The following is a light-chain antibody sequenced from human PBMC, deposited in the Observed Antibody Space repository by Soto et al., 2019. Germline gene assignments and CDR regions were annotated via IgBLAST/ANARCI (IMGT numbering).Light chain of an antibody. J-gene: IGLJ1*01. CDR1: SSKIGSNT. CDR3: AAWDDSLNAHNYV. V-gene: IGLV1-44*01. CDR2: SNN. Sequence: QSVVTQPPSASGTPRQRVTISCSGSSSKIGSNTVNWYQQLPGTAPKLLIYSNNQRPSGVPDRFSGSKSGTSASLAISGLQSEDEADYYCAAWDDSLNAHNYVFGTGTKVTVL.